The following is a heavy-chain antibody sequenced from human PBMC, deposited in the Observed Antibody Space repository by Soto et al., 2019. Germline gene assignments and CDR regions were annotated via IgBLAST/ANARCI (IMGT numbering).Heavy chain of an antibody. J-gene: IGHJ6*02. Sequence: EVQLVESGGGLVQPGGSLKLSCAASGFTFSGSAMHWVRQASGKGLEWVGRIRSKANSYATAYAASVKGRFTISRDDSKNTAYLQMNSLKIEDTAVYRRTSLTYYYASTYYYSMYVWGQGTTVTVSS. CDR3: TSLTYYYASTYYYSMYV. D-gene: IGHD3-10*01. CDR2: IRSKANSYAT. V-gene: IGHV3-73*02. CDR1: GFTFSGSA.